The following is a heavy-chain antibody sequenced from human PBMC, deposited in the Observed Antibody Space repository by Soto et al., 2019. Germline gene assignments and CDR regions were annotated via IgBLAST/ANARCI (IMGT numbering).Heavy chain of an antibody. V-gene: IGHV1-3*01. D-gene: IGHD2-2*01. CDR1: GYTFTRYA. J-gene: IGHJ6*02. CDR3: ARTVCSSTSCYNYYYYGMDV. CDR2: INAGIGNT. Sequence: ASVKVSCKASGYTFTRYAMHWVRQAPGQRLEWMGWINAGIGNTHYSQKFQGRVASTRDTSASTAYMALSRLRSEDSAVFYCARTVCSSTSCYNYYYYGMDVWGQGTTVTVSS.